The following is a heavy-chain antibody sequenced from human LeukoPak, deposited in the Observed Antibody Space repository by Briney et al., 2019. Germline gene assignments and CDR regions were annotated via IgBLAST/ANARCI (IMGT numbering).Heavy chain of an antibody. Sequence: GASVKVSCKASGYTFTGYYMHWVRQAPGQGLEWMGWINPNSGGTNYAQKFQGRVTMTRDTSISTAYMELSRLRSEDTAVYYCAREPRCSGGSCYSHAFDIWGQGTMVTVSS. J-gene: IGHJ3*02. CDR1: GYTFTGYY. V-gene: IGHV1-2*02. CDR2: INPNSGGT. D-gene: IGHD2-15*01. CDR3: AREPRCSGGSCYSHAFDI.